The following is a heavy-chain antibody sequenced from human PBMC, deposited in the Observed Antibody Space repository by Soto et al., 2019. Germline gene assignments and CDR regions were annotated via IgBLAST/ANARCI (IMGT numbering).Heavy chain of an antibody. CDR3: ARDQVAVAGYYFDY. CDR2: INAGNGNT. D-gene: IGHD6-19*01. V-gene: IGHV1-3*01. J-gene: IGHJ4*02. Sequence: ASVKVSCKASGYTFTSYAMHWVRQAPGQRLEWMGWINAGNGNTKYSQKFQGRVTITRDTSASTAYMELSSLRSEDTAVYYCARDQVAVAGYYFDYWGQGTLVTVSS. CDR1: GYTFTSYA.